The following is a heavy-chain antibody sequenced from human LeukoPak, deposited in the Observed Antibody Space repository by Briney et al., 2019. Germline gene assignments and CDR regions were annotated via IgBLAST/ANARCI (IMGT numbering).Heavy chain of an antibody. CDR1: GYTFTGYY. Sequence: ASVKVSCKASGYTFTGYYMHWVRQAPGQGLEWMGWINPNSGGTNYAQKFQGRVTMTRDTSISTAYMELSRLRSDDTAVYYCGADSMPRGVFSYAFDIWGQGTMVTVSS. CDR3: GADSMPRGVFSYAFDI. CDR2: INPNSGGT. J-gene: IGHJ3*02. V-gene: IGHV1-2*02. D-gene: IGHD3-10*01.